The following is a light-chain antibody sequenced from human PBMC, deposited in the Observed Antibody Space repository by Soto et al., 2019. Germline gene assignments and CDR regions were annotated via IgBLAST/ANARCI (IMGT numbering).Light chain of an antibody. CDR2: AAS. V-gene: IGKV1-39*01. CDR3: QQSYSTLST. CDR1: QSISSY. J-gene: IGKJ3*01. Sequence: DIQMTQSPSSLSASVGDRVTITCRASQSISSYLNWYQQKPGKAPKLRIYAASSLQSGVPSRFSGSGSGTDFTLAISRLQPEDFATYYCQQSYSTLSTFGPWTKVDIK.